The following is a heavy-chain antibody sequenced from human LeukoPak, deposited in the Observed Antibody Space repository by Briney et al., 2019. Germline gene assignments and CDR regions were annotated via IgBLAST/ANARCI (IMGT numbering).Heavy chain of an antibody. CDR2: ISGSGSST. J-gene: IGHJ4*02. D-gene: IGHD6-19*01. V-gene: IGHV3-23*01. Sequence: GGSLRLSCAASGFTFSSYEMNWVSQAPGKGLEWVSAISGSGSSTYYADSVKGRFTISRDNSKNTLYLQMNSLRAEDTAVYYCAKDRFGRSGWYGVLVYCGEGSLLSVSS. CDR1: GFTFSSYE. CDR3: AKDRFGRSGWYGVLVY.